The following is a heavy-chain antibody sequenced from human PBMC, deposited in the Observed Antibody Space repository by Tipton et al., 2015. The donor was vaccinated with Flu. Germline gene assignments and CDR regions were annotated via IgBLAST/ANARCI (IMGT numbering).Heavy chain of an antibody. CDR1: GYTFTSYY. J-gene: IGHJ2*01. CDR2: INPSGGST. CDR3: ARDPRGGYFDL. Sequence: QSGAEVKKPGASVKVSCKASGYTFTSYYMHWVRQAPGQGLEWMGIINPSGGSTSYAQKFQGRVTMTRDTSTSTVYMELSSLRSEDTAVYYRARDPRGGYFDLWGRGTLVTVSS. V-gene: IGHV1-46*01.